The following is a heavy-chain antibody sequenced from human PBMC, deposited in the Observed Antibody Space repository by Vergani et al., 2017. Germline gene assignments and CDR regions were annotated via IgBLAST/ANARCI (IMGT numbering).Heavy chain of an antibody. CDR2: IYYSGST. Sequence: QVQLQESGPGLVKPSETLSLTCTVSGGSISSYYWSWIRQPPGKGLEWIGYIYYSGSTNYHPSLKSRVTISVDTSKNQFSLKLSSVTAADTAVYYCARGKRVYDFWSGYYPAYYYYGMDVWGQGTTVTVSS. J-gene: IGHJ6*02. V-gene: IGHV4-59*01. CDR3: ARGKRVYDFWSGYYPAYYYYGMDV. CDR1: GGSISSYY. D-gene: IGHD3-3*01.